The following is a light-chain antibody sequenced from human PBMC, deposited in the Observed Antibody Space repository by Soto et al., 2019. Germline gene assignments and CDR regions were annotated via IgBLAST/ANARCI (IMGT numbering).Light chain of an antibody. V-gene: IGLV2-14*03. CDR2: EVS. Sequence: QSVLTQPASVSGSPGQSITISCIGTSSDVGAYDYVSWYQQHPDKAPKLMIYEVSNRPSGVSNSFSGSKSVNTATLTISGLQAEDEADYYCSSYTSSSTRVFGTGTKVTVL. CDR3: SSYTSSSTRV. CDR1: SSDVGAYDY. J-gene: IGLJ1*01.